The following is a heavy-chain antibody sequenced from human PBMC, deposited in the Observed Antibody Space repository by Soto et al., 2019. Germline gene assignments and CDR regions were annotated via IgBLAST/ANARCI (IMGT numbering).Heavy chain of an antibody. J-gene: IGHJ6*02. CDR1: GGSISSGDYY. D-gene: IGHD4-4*01. CDR3: ARGLVTTPYYYYYGMDV. Sequence: SETLSLTCTVSGGSISSGDYYWSWIRQPPGKGLEWIGYIYYSGSTYYNPSLKSRVTISVDTSKNQFSLKLSSVTAADTAVYYCARGLVTTPYYYYYGMDVWGQGTTVTVSS. V-gene: IGHV4-30-4*01. CDR2: IYYSGST.